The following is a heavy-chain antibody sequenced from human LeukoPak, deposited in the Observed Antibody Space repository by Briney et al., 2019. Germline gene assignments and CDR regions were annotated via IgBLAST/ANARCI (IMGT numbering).Heavy chain of an antibody. Sequence: QPGGSLRVSCEASGFTFDTYDMNWVRQAPGKGLEWISYISYNSRTIYYADSVKGRFTISRDNAKNSLFLRMNRLRADDTAVYYCAREGAYDFIWGSYRPHFDYWGQGILVTVSS. D-gene: IGHD3-16*02. V-gene: IGHV3-48*03. CDR3: AREGAYDFIWGSYRPHFDY. CDR1: GFTFDTYD. CDR2: ISYNSRTI. J-gene: IGHJ4*02.